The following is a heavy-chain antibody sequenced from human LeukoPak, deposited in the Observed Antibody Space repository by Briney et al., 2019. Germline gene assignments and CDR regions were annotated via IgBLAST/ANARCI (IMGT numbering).Heavy chain of an antibody. CDR3: ARARDYYDSSSYPNWFDP. CDR2: IYSSGST. V-gene: IGHV4-4*07. J-gene: IGHJ5*02. CDR1: GGSISTFS. Sequence: SETLSLTCTVSGGSISTFSWSWVRQSPGKGMEWIGRIYSSGSTNYNPSLKSRVIMSVDKSQNQFSLKLSSVTAADTAVYYCARARDYYDSSSYPNWFDPWGQGTLVTVSS. D-gene: IGHD3-22*01.